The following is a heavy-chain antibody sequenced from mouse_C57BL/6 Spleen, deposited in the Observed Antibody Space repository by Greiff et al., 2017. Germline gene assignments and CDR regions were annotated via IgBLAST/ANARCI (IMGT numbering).Heavy chain of an antibody. CDR2: IHPSNSGT. Sequence: VQLQQPGTELVKPGASVKLSCKASGYTFTSYWMHWVKQRPGQGLEWIGNIHPSNSGTNYNEKFKSKATLTVDKSSSTAYMQLSSLTSEDSAVYYCARAQATDYYAMDYWGQGTSVTVSS. CDR3: ARAQATDYYAMDY. D-gene: IGHD3-2*02. V-gene: IGHV1-53*01. CDR1: GYTFTSYW. J-gene: IGHJ4*01.